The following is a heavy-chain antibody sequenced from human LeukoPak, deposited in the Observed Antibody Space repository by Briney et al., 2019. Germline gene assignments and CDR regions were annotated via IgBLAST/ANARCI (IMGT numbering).Heavy chain of an antibody. J-gene: IGHJ4*02. CDR1: GGSISSGDYY. D-gene: IGHD3-10*01. CDR2: IYYSGST. CDR3: ARGGLGDFDY. V-gene: IGHV4-30-4*01. Sequence: PSETLSLTCTVSGGSISSGDYYWSWIRQPPGKGLEWIGYIYYSGSTYYNPSLKSRVTISVDTSKNQFSLTLRSVTAADTAVYYFARGGLGDFDYWGQGTLVTVSS.